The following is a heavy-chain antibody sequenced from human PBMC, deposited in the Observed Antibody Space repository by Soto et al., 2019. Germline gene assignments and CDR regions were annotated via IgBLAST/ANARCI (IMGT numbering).Heavy chain of an antibody. CDR2: IYYSGST. J-gene: IGHJ6*02. CDR3: ARIVEMATIPGMDV. V-gene: IGHV4-39*01. D-gene: IGHD5-12*01. Sequence: SETLSLTCTVSGGSISSSSYYWGWIRQPPGKGLEWIGSIYYSGSTYYNPSLKSRVTISVDTSKNQFSLKLSSVTAADTAVYYCARIVEMATIPGMDVWGQGTTVTVSS. CDR1: GGSISSSSYY.